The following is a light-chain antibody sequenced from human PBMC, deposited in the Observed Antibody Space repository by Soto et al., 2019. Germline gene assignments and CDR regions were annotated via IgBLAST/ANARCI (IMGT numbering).Light chain of an antibody. J-gene: IGKJ5*01. CDR1: QSVSSSY. CDR2: GAS. V-gene: IGKV3D-20*02. Sequence: EIVLTQSPGTLSLSPGERATLSCRASQSVSSSYLAWYQQKPGQAPRLLIYGASSRATGIPDRFRGSGSGTDFTLTISSLEPEDFALYYCQQRSNWPITFGQGTRLEIK. CDR3: QQRSNWPIT.